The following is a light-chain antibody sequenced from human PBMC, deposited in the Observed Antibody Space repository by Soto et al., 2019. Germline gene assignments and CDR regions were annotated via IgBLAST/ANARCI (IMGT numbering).Light chain of an antibody. CDR1: QSVSSSY. Sequence: EIVLTQSPCTLSLSPGERATLSCRASQSVSSSYLAWYQQKPGQAPRLLIYGASSRATGIPDRFSGSGSGTDFTLTISRLEPEDFAVYFCQQYGNSPPNTFGKGTK. CDR2: GAS. V-gene: IGKV3-20*01. J-gene: IGKJ2*01. CDR3: QQYGNSPPNT.